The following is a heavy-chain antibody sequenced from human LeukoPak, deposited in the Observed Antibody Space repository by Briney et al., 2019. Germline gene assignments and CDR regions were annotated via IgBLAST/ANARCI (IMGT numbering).Heavy chain of an antibody. CDR3: AGPRGNWYICDY. V-gene: IGHV3-21*01. CDR1: GFTFSSYS. J-gene: IGHJ4*02. Sequence: GGSLRLSCAASGFTFSSYSMNWVRQAPGKGLEWVSSISSSSSYIYYADSVKGRFTISRDNAKNSLYLQMNSLRAEDTAVYYCAGPRGNWYICDYWGQGTLVTVSS. D-gene: IGHD1-1*01. CDR2: ISSSSSYI.